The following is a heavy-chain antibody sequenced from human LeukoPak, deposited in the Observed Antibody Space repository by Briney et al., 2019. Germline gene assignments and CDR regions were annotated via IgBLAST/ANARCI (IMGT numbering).Heavy chain of an antibody. J-gene: IGHJ5*02. CDR1: GYTFTGHY. V-gene: IGHV1-2*02. CDR2: INPNSGGT. CDR3: ARSYDFWSGPPFDP. Sequence: ASVKVSCKASGYTFTGHYMHWVRQAPGQGLEWMGCINPNSGGTKYAQRFQGRVTLTRDTSISTAYMQLSRLRCDATAVYYCARSYDFWSGPPFDPWGQGTLVTVSS. D-gene: IGHD3-3*01.